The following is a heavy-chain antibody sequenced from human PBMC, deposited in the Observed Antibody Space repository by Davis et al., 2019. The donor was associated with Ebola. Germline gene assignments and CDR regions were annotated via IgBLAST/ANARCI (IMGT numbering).Heavy chain of an antibody. CDR2: ISGSGRT. D-gene: IGHD3-3*01. V-gene: IGHV4-59*11. Sequence: PSETLSLTCSVSDGSISGHYWNWFRQPPGKGLEWIGFISGSGRTSYNPSLKSRITISADTSKNQFFRKLTSGTAADTAVYYCARFGFGAFWGQGILVTVSS. CDR1: DGSISGHY. CDR3: ARFGFGAF. J-gene: IGHJ4*02.